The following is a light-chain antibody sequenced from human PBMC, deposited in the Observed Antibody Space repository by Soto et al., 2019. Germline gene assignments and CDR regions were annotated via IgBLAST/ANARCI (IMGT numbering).Light chain of an antibody. Sequence: DVVMNQSPLSLSVTLGQPASISCRSSQSLAYSDGNTYLSWFQQRPGQSPRRLIYKASNRDSGXPXRXXGSGSGTDFTLKISRVEAEDVGVYYCMQGTHWPPVTFGQGTKLEIK. CDR2: KAS. V-gene: IGKV2-30*01. CDR3: MQGTHWPPVT. CDR1: QSLAYSDGNTY. J-gene: IGKJ2*01.